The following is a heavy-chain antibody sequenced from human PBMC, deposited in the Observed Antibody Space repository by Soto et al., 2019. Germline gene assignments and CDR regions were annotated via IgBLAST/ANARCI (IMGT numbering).Heavy chain of an antibody. V-gene: IGHV1-8*01. Sequence: QVQLVQSGAEVKKPGASVKVSCKASGYTFTSYDINWVRQATGQGLEWMGWMNPNSGNTGYAQKFQGRVTXXRXTXKSTAYMELSSLRSEDTAVYYCARGRVNYYYYGMDVWGQGTTVTVSS. J-gene: IGHJ6*02. D-gene: IGHD2-21*01. CDR2: MNPNSGNT. CDR3: ARGRVNYYYYGMDV. CDR1: GYTFTSYD.